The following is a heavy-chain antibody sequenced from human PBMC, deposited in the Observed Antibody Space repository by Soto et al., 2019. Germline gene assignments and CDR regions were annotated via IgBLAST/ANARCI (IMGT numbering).Heavy chain of an antibody. V-gene: IGHV3-11*06. J-gene: IGHJ5*02. D-gene: IGHD3-3*01. CDR2: ISSSSSYT. CDR3: ARVGLFGAQNNWLDP. CDR1: GFTFSDYY. Sequence: GGSLRLSCAASGFTFSDYYMSWIRQAPGKGLEWVSYISSSSSYTNYADSVKGRFTISRDNAKNSLYLQMNSLRAEDTAVYYCARVGLFGAQNNWLDPWGKGTRVT.